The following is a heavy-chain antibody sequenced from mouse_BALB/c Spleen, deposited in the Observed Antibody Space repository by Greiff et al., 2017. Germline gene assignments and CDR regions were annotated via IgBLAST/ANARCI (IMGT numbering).Heavy chain of an antibody. D-gene: IGHD2-2*01. Sequence: VQLKESGAELVKPGASVKLSCTASGFNIKDTYMHWVKQRPEQGLEWIGRIDPANGNTKYDPKFQGKATITADTSSNTAYLQLSSLTSEDTAVYYCAREDYGYDYFDYWGQGTTLTVSS. CDR2: IDPANGNT. CDR3: AREDYGYDYFDY. V-gene: IGHV14-3*02. J-gene: IGHJ2*01. CDR1: GFNIKDTY.